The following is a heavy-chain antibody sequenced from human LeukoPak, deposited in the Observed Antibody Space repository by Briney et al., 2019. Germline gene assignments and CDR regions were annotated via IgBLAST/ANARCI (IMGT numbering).Heavy chain of an antibody. CDR1: GGSISSYY. CDR2: IYYSGST. D-gene: IGHD3-10*01. V-gene: IGHV4-59*01. CDR3: ARSGPMVRGVLLKFFDY. J-gene: IGHJ4*02. Sequence: SETLSLTCTVSGGSISSYYWSRIRQPPGKGLEWIGYIYYSGSTNYNPSLKSRVTISVDTSKNQFSLKLSSVTAADTAVYYCARSGPMVRGVLLKFFDYWGQGTLVTVSS.